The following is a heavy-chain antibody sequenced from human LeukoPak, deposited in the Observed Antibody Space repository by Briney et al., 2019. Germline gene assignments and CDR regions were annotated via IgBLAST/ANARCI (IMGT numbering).Heavy chain of an antibody. V-gene: IGHV3-7*03. CDR3: ARDEEGGSYPLDY. J-gene: IGHJ4*02. D-gene: IGHD1-26*01. CDR1: GFTFSSYW. Sequence: GGSLRLSCAASGFTFSSYWMSWVRQAPGKGLEWVANIKQDGSEKYYVDSVKGRFTISRDNAKNSLYLQMNSLRAEDTALYYCARDEEGGSYPLDYWGQGTLVTVSS. CDR2: IKQDGSEK.